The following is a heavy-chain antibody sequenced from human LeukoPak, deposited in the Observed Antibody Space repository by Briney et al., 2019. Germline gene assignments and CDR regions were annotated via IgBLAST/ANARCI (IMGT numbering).Heavy chain of an antibody. CDR2: IRYDGSNK. D-gene: IGHD3-10*01. CDR1: GFTFSSYG. J-gene: IGHJ6*02. Sequence: GGSLRLSCAASGFTFSSYGMHWVRQAPGKGLEWVAFIRYDGSNKYYADSAKGRFTISRDNSKNTLYLQMNSLRAEDTAVYYCAKDYYGSGSYTYYYGMDVWGQGTTVTVSS. V-gene: IGHV3-30*02. CDR3: AKDYYGSGSYTYYYGMDV.